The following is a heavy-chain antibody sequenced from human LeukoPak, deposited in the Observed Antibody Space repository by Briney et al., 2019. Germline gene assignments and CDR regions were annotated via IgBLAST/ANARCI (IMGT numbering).Heavy chain of an antibody. CDR1: GGTFSSYA. V-gene: IGHV1-69*01. Sequence: SVKVSCKASGGTFSSYAISCVRQAPGQGLEWMGGIIPIFGTANYAQKFQSRVTITADESTSTAYMELSSLRSEDTAVYYCATGRWNSSSWGDYWGQGTLVTVSS. J-gene: IGHJ4*02. CDR3: ATGRWNSSSWGDY. D-gene: IGHD6-13*01. CDR2: IIPIFGTA.